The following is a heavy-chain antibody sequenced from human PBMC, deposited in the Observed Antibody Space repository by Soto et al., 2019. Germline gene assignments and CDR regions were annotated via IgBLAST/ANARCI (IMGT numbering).Heavy chain of an antibody. Sequence: QLQLQESGSGLVKPSQTLSLTCAVSGGSISSGGYSWSWIRQPPGKGLEWIGYIYHSGSTYYNPSRKRRVTRSGDRSKNQFSLKPSSVTAADTAGDYCAAGGGLPRYYWGQGTLVTVSS. CDR3: AAGGGLPRYY. V-gene: IGHV4-30-2*01. D-gene: IGHD5-12*01. CDR2: IYHSGST. CDR1: GGSISSGGYS. J-gene: IGHJ4*02.